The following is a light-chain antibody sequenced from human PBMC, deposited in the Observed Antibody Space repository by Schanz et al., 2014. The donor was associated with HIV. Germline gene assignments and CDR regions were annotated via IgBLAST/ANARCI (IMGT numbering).Light chain of an antibody. CDR1: SSNIGSNT. V-gene: IGLV1-44*01. CDR2: SND. Sequence: QSVLTQPPSASGTPGQRVTISCSGSSSNIGSNTVNWYQQLPGMAPKLLIYSNDQRPSGVPDRFSGSKSGTSASLAISGLQSEDEADYHCAAWDDSLNGPMFRGGTKLTVL. J-gene: IGLJ3*02. CDR3: AAWDDSLNGPM.